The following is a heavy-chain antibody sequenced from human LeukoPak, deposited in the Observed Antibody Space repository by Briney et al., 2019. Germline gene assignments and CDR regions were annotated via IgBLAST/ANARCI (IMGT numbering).Heavy chain of an antibody. CDR2: MNPNSGNT. Sequence: ASVKVSCKASGYTFTSYDINWVRQATGQGLEWMGWMNPNSGNTGYAQKFQGRVTMTRDTSISTAYMELRSLRSDDTAVYYCARDQASGIAAAGYNSLFDPWGQGTLVTVSS. V-gene: IGHV1-8*02. CDR3: ARDQASGIAAAGYNSLFDP. J-gene: IGHJ5*02. CDR1: GYTFTSYD. D-gene: IGHD6-13*01.